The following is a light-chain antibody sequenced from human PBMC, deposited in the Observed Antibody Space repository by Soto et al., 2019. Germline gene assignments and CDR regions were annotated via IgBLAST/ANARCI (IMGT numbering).Light chain of an antibody. V-gene: IGKV1-33*01. CDR1: HGIRNY. CDR3: QQYETVPIP. CDR2: DST. Sequence: IQMTQSPSSLSASVGDRVTITCQASHGIRNYLNWYQQKPGKAPKLLIYDSTNLETGVPSRFTGVGYGTDFTLTISGLQPEDVATYFCQQYETVPIPFGQGTRL. J-gene: IGKJ5*01.